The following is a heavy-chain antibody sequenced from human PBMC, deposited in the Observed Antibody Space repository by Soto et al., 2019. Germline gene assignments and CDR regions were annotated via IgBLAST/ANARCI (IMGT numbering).Heavy chain of an antibody. V-gene: IGHV1-3*01. J-gene: IGHJ4*02. CDR2: INVGNDNT. CDR1: GYTFTRYH. D-gene: IGHD3-22*01. Sequence: QVQFVQSGAEVKKPGASVKVSCKTPGYTFTRYHIHWVRQAPGQRLEWMGWINVGNDNTRYSQKFQGRLTLTRDTPGNTASLELNSLISEDTAVYYCATPQDYDGCLDSWGQGTLVTVSS. CDR3: ATPQDYDGCLDS.